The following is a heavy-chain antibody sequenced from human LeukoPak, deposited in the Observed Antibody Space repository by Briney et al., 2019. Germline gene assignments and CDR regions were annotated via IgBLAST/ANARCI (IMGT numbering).Heavy chain of an antibody. CDR3: ARDRGYSTFDN. D-gene: IGHD4-23*01. CDR2: MKEDGGEI. CDR1: GFPFSNYW. V-gene: IGHV3-7*01. Sequence: PGGSLRLSCAASGFPFSNYWMSWVRQAPGKGLEWMANMKEDGGEINYVDSVKGRFTISRDNAKNSLYLHMNSLRVEDTAVYYCARDRGYSTFDNWGQGTLVTVSS. J-gene: IGHJ5*02.